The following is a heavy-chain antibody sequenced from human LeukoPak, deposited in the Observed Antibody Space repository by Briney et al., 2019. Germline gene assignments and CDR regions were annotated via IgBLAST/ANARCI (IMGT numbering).Heavy chain of an antibody. J-gene: IGHJ4*02. V-gene: IGHV4-39*01. CDR3: ARQTAVTYYYDSSGYGRDY. D-gene: IGHD3-22*01. Sequence: SETLSLTCTVSGGSISSYYWSWIRQPPGKGLEWIGSIYCSGSTYYNPSLKSRVTISVDTSKNQFSLKLSSVTAADTAVYYCARQTAVTYYYDSSGYGRDYWGQGTLVTVSS. CDR2: IYCSGST. CDR1: GGSISSYY.